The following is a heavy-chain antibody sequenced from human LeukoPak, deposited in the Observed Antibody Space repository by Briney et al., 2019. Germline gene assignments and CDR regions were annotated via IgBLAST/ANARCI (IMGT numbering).Heavy chain of an antibody. J-gene: IGHJ4*02. CDR3: ARGLMGGYPRFDY. CDR1: GFSFDDYG. V-gene: IGHV3-20*04. CDR2: INWNGGST. D-gene: IGHD3-22*01. Sequence: GGSLRLSCAASGFSFDDYGMSWVRQAPGKGLEWVSGINWNGGSTGYADSVKGRFTISRANAKNSPSLQMNSLRADDTAFYYCARGLMGGYPRFDYWGQGALVTVSS.